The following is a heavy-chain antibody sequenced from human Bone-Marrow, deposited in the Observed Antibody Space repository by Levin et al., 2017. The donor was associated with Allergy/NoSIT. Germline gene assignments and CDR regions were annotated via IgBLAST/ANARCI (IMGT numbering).Heavy chain of an antibody. Sequence: GESLKISCVASGFTFSNYGFHWVRQAPGKGLECVAFISYDGSDIFYADSVKGRFTISRDNSENTMYLQMNSLRSEDAATYYCAKDELWCGDSMGYVDLWGRGTLVTVSS. D-gene: IGHD2-8*01. CDR2: ISYDGSDI. CDR1: GFTFSNYG. CDR3: AKDELWCGDSMGYVDL. J-gene: IGHJ2*01. V-gene: IGHV3-30*18.